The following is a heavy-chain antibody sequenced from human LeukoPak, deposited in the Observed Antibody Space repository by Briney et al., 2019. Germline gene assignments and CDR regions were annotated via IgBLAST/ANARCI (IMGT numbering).Heavy chain of an antibody. CDR3: AKDGIRYYYDSSGYYGDY. D-gene: IGHD3-22*01. J-gene: IGHJ4*02. Sequence: GRSLRLSCAASGFSFSSYGMHWVRQAPGKGPEWVAVISYEGSNEHYADSVKGRFTISRDNSKNTLYLQMTSLRAEDTAVYYCAKDGIRYYYDSSGYYGDYWGQGTLVTVSS. CDR1: GFSFSSYG. V-gene: IGHV3-30*18. CDR2: ISYEGSNE.